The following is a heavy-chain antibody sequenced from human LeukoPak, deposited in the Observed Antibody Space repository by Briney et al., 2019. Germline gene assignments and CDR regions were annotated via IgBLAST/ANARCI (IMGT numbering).Heavy chain of an antibody. CDR3: ARGGGAFCGSDCYRNFDY. D-gene: IGHD2-21*02. J-gene: IGHJ4*02. CDR1: GLTVSSDY. Sequence: GGSLRLSCVTSGLTVSSDYMSWVRQAPGEGLEWVSVIYSGGDTYYASSVKGRFTISRDNSKNTLYLQMSSVTADDTALYYCARGGGAFCGSDCYRNFDYWGQGTLVTVSS. CDR2: IYSGGDT. V-gene: IGHV3-66*02.